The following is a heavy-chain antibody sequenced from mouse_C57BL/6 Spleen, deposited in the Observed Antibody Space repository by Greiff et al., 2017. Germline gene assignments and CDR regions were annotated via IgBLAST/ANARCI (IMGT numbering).Heavy chain of an antibody. CDR3: AKEILYMDY. CDR2: IDPNSGGT. Sequence: QVQLQQPGAELVKPGASVQLSCKASGYTFTSSWMHWVKQRPGRGLAWIGRIDPNSGGTTSDEKVKSKATLTVDKPSRTAYMQLRSLTSEDSAVYYCAKEILYMDYWGQGTTVTVAS. V-gene: IGHV1-62-3*01. J-gene: IGHJ4*01. CDR1: GYTFTSSW.